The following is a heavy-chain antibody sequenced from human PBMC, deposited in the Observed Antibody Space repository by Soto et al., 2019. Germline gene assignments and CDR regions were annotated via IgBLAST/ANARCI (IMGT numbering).Heavy chain of an antibody. D-gene: IGHD6-6*01. V-gene: IGHV4-59*01. J-gene: IGHJ5*02. CDR3: ARQRSSSSRGANWFDP. CDR1: GGSITNYC. Sequence: PTKTLSLTCTVSGGSITNYCWSWIRQPPGKGLEWIGYIYYSGSTNYNPSLKSRVTISVETSKNQFSLKLNSVTAEDTAIYYCARQRSSSSRGANWFDPWGQGTTITVSS. CDR2: IYYSGST.